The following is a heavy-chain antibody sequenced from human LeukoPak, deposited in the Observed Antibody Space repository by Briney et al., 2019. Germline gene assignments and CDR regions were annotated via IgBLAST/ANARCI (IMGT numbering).Heavy chain of an antibody. CDR3: ARVANLYSSRGPPVWAFDI. CDR2: IYYSGST. D-gene: IGHD6-13*01. CDR1: GGSFSSYY. Sequence: SETLSLTCAVYGGSFSSYYWSWIRQPPGKGLEWIGYIYYSGSTNYNPSLKSRVTISVDTSKNQFSLKLSSVTAADTAVYYCARVANLYSSRGPPVWAFDIWGQGTMVTVSS. V-gene: IGHV4-59*01. J-gene: IGHJ3*02.